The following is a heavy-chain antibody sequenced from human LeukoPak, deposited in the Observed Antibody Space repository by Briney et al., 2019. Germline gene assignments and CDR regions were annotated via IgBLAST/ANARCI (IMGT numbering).Heavy chain of an antibody. CDR2: INSDGSST. V-gene: IGHV3-74*01. CDR3: ARIGYYYESSGYYYHFDY. J-gene: IGHJ4*02. D-gene: IGHD3-22*01. Sequence: SGGSLRLSCAAPGFTLNSYWMHWVRQAPGKGLVWVSRINSDGSSTSYADSVKGRFTISRENAKNTLDLQMNNLRAEDTAVYYCARIGYYYESSGYYYHFDYWGQGTLVTVSS. CDR1: GFTLNSYW.